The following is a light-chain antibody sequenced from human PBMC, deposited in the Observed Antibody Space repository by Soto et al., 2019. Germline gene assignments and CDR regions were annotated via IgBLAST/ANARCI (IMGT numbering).Light chain of an antibody. Sequence: QSVLTQPPSASGSPGQSVTISCTGTSSDIGAYNYVSWFQQHPGEAPKLIISEVNKRPSGVPDRFSGSKSGNTASLTASGLQAEDEADYYCTSYGGRDNLMFGGGTKLTVL. J-gene: IGLJ3*02. CDR1: SSDIGAYNY. CDR3: TSYGGRDNLM. V-gene: IGLV2-8*01. CDR2: EVN.